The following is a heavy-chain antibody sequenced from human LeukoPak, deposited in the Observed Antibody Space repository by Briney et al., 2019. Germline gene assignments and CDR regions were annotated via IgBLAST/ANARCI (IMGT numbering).Heavy chain of an antibody. D-gene: IGHD1-26*01. Sequence: SETLSLTCTVSGGSISSYYWSWIRQPPGKGLEWIGYIYYSGSTNYNPSLKSRVTISVDTSKNQFSLKLSSVTAADTAVYYCASEKSEWELNDAFDIWGQGTMVTVSS. CDR3: ASEKSEWELNDAFDI. V-gene: IGHV4-59*01. CDR1: GGSISSYY. CDR2: IYYSGST. J-gene: IGHJ3*02.